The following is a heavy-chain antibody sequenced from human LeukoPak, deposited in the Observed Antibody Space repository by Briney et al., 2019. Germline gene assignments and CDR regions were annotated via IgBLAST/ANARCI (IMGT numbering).Heavy chain of an antibody. CDR1: GFSVSTNY. Sequence: PGGSLRLPCAASGFSVSTNYMTWVRQAPGKGLQWVSVIYSDDSTYYADSVKGRFTISRDNSKNTLYLQMNSLRAEDTAVYYCARSPGVWFEGYWGQGTLVTVSS. V-gene: IGHV3-53*01. CDR2: IYSDDST. D-gene: IGHD3-10*01. CDR3: ARSPGVWFEGY. J-gene: IGHJ4*02.